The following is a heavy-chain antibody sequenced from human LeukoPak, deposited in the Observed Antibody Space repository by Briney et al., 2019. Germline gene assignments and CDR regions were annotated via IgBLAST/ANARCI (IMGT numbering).Heavy chain of an antibody. CDR1: GFTFSSYA. CDR3: ASGSYNQFDY. D-gene: IGHD1-26*01. CDR2: ISYDGSNK. V-gene: IGHV3-30-3*01. J-gene: IGHJ4*02. Sequence: GGSLRLSCAASGFTFSSYAMHWVRQAPGKGLEWVAVISYDGSNKYYADSAKGRFTISRDNSKNTLYLQMNSLRAEDTAVYYCASGSYNQFDYWGQGTLVTVSS.